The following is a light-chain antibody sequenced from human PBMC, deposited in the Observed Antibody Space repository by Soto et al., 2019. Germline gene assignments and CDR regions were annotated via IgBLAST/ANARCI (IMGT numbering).Light chain of an antibody. CDR1: QTVRDN. CDR3: QQRSNWPRTVT. V-gene: IGKV3-11*01. Sequence: ENVLTQSPATRSVSPGERATLSSRASQTVRDNLGWYQQKPGQAPRLLIXDASNRATGIPARFSGSVSGTDFTLTISSLEPEEFAGYYGQQRSNWPRTVTFGQGTRLEIK. CDR2: DAS. J-gene: IGKJ5*01.